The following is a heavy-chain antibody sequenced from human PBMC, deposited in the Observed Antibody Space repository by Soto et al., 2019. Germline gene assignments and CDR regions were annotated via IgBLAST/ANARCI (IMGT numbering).Heavy chain of an antibody. V-gene: IGHV4-39*01. J-gene: IGHJ4*02. Sequence: QLQLQESGPGLVKPSETLSLTCTVSGGSISSSSYYWGWIRQPPGKGLEWIGSIYYSGSTYYSPSLKSRVTISVDTSKTQFSLKLSSVTAADTAVYYCARQDIVLMVYANDYWGQGTLVTVSS. CDR3: ARQDIVLMVYANDY. D-gene: IGHD2-8*01. CDR2: IYYSGST. CDR1: GGSISSSSYY.